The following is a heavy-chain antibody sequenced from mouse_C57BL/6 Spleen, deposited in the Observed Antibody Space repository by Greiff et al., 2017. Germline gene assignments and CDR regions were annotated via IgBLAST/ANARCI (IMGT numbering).Heavy chain of an antibody. J-gene: IGHJ4*01. CDR3: ARAGYGNYVASMDY. D-gene: IGHD2-1*01. CDR2: IYPRCGNT. Sequence: LVESGAELARPGASVKLSCKASGYTFTSYGISWVKQRTGQGLEWIGEIYPRCGNTYYNEKFKGKATLTADKSASTAYMELRSLTSEDSAVYFCARAGYGNYVASMDYWGQGTSVTVSA. V-gene: IGHV1-81*01. CDR1: GYTFTSYG.